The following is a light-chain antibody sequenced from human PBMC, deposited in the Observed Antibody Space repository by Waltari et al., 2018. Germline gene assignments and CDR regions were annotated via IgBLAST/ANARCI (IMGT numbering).Light chain of an antibody. CDR3: QQHGTLPAT. J-gene: IGKJ1*01. CDR1: QSVGSSS. CDR2: RAS. V-gene: IGKV3-20*01. Sequence: EMVLTQSPGTASLSPGERVTLSCRPSQSVGSSSLAWYQQKPGQALRLVIYRASRRATGLPDRFSGSGSGTDFSLTISRLEPEDFAVYYCQQHGTLPATFGQGTKVEIK.